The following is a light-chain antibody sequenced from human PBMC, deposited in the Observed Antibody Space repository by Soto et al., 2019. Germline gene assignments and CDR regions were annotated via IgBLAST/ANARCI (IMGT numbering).Light chain of an antibody. J-gene: IGKJ1*01. Sequence: EIVMTQSPATLSVSPWERATLSCRASQSVSSNLAWYQQKPGQAPRLLIYGASTRATGIPARFSGSGSETEFTLTISSLQSEDFAVYYWHQYNNWPPWTFGQGTKVEIK. V-gene: IGKV3D-15*01. CDR2: GAS. CDR3: HQYNNWPPWT. CDR1: QSVSSN.